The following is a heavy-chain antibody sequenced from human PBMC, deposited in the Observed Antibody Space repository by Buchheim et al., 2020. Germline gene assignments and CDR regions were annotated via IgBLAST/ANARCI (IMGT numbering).Heavy chain of an antibody. V-gene: IGHV3-7*01. Sequence: EVQLVESGGGLVQPGGSLRLSCAASGFTFSSYWMSWVRQAPGKGLEWVANIKQDGREKYYVDSVKGRFTISRDNAKNPLYLQMNSLRAEDTAVYYCARGGIMITFGGVIDNFDYWGQGTL. CDR3: ARGGIMITFGGVIDNFDY. CDR2: IKQDGREK. D-gene: IGHD3-16*02. CDR1: GFTFSSYW. J-gene: IGHJ4*02.